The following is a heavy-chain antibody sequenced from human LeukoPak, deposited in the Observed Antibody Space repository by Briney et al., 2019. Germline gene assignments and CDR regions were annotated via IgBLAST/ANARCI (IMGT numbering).Heavy chain of an antibody. CDR2: YSTHSSYT. Sequence: PGGSLRLSCAPSGFTFSDYYMSWLRHATGEALEWISYYSTHSSYTNYADSVKGRFTISRDNAKSSMDLQMNSLRAEDTAVYYCARVSSYGSTLPDYWGQGTLVTVSS. D-gene: IGHD5-18*01. V-gene: IGHV3-11*06. CDR1: GFTFSDYY. J-gene: IGHJ4*02. CDR3: ARVSSYGSTLPDY.